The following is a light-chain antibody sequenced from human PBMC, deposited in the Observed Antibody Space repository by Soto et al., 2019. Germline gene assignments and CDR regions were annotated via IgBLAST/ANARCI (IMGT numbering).Light chain of an antibody. CDR1: QSISSD. CDR2: DAS. J-gene: IGKJ4*01. Sequence: EIVMTQSPATLSVSPGERATLSCRASQSISSDLAWYQQKPGQAPRLLMYDASTRATGIPARFSGGGSGTEFTLSISSLQSEDFAVYYGQHYNNWPLTFGGGTKVEIK. CDR3: QHYNNWPLT. V-gene: IGKV3D-15*01.